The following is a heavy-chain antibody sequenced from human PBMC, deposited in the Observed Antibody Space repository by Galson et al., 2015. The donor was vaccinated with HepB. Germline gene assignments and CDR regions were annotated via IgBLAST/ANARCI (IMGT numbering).Heavy chain of an antibody. Sequence: SLRLSCAASGFTFSSYAMHWVRQAPGKGLEWVAFITHDGSNKYYADYVKGRFTISRDNSKNTLYLQMSSLRAEDTAVYYCARDPVGGYGDYGGYFDLWGRGTLVTVSS. CDR2: ITHDGSNK. J-gene: IGHJ2*01. D-gene: IGHD4-17*01. CDR1: GFTFSSYA. V-gene: IGHV3-30*04. CDR3: ARDPVGGYGDYGGYFDL.